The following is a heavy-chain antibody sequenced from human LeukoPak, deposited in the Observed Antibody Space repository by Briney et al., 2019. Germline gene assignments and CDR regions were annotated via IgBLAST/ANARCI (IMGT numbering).Heavy chain of an antibody. Sequence: GASVKVSCKASGYTFTSYAMNWVRQAPGQGLEWMGWINTNTGNPTYAQGFTGRFVFSLDTSVSTAYLQISSLKAEDTAVYYCARAVVVVAATGYYYYGMDVWGQETTVTVSS. J-gene: IGHJ6*02. CDR3: ARAVVVVAATGYYYYGMDV. D-gene: IGHD2-15*01. CDR1: GYTFTSYA. V-gene: IGHV7-4-1*02. CDR2: INTNTGNP.